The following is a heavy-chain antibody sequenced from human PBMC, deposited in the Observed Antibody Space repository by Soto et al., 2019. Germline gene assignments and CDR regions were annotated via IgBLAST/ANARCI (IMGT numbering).Heavy chain of an antibody. D-gene: IGHD3-10*01. CDR1: GFGFHTYW. V-gene: IGHV3-74*01. CDR3: TSDWVDYYGSGNYYPRFEP. Sequence: GGSLRLSCVASGFGFHTYWMHWVRQVPGKGLVWVARISSDGDTSTYADSVKCRFSISRDNTKSTLFLQMSGLRDDDTAVYYCTSDWVDYYGSGNYYPRFEPWGQGALVTVGS. CDR2: ISSDGDTS. J-gene: IGHJ5*02.